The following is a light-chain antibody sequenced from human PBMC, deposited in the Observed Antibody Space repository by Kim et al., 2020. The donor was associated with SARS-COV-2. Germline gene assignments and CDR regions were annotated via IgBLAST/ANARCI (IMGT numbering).Light chain of an antibody. V-gene: IGLV6-57*03. J-gene: IGLJ2*01. CDR3: QSYDSSNYVV. Sequence: KTVTISITRGSGSKASNYVQWYQQRPGSAPPTVIYEDNQRPSGVPDRFSGSIDSSANSASLTISGLKTEDEADYYCQSYDSSNYVVFGGGTQLTVL. CDR1: SGSKASNY. CDR2: EDN.